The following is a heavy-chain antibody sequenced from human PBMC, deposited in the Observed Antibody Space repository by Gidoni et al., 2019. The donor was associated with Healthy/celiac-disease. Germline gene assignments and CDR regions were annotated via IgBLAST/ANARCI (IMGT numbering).Heavy chain of an antibody. CDR3: ATPLGYSGYKSSDAFDI. J-gene: IGHJ3*02. CDR2: IYPGDSDT. CDR1: GSSFTSYW. Sequence: EVQLVQSGAEVNKPGESLKISCKGSGSSFTSYWIGWVRQMPGKGLEWMGIIYPGDSDTRYSPSFQGQVTISADKSISTAYLQWSSLKASDTAMYYCATPLGYSGYKSSDAFDIWGQGTMVTVSS. V-gene: IGHV5-51*01. D-gene: IGHD5-12*01.